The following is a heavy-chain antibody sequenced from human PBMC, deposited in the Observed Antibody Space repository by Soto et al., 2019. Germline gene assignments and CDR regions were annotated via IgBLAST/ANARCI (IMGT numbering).Heavy chain of an antibody. Sequence: QVQLVESGGGVVQPGTSLRLSCAASGFTFNNYGMHWVRQAPGTGLEWVAAISNDGSDKYYAESVKGRLTISRDNSKKTLYLQMDSLRAEDTAVYYCAKDQGIAASHGIDWGQGTMVTVSS. V-gene: IGHV3-30*18. J-gene: IGHJ3*01. CDR3: AKDQGIAASHGID. CDR1: GFTFNNYG. D-gene: IGHD6-13*01. CDR2: ISNDGSDK.